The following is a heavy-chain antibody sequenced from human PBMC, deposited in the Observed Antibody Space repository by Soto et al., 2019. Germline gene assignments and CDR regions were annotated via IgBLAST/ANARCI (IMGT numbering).Heavy chain of an antibody. V-gene: IGHV5-51*01. CDR2: IFPGDSDA. J-gene: IGHJ3*02. CDR3: ARARVSTPRLEDPFDI. Sequence: EVQLVQSGAELRKPGQSLKISCEGSGYTFTTYRLAWVRQMPGKGLEYMGIIFPGDSDARYSPSFQGQVTLSADKSISTAYLHLSSLKASDTGIYYCARARVSTPRLEDPFDIWGQGTTVTVSS. D-gene: IGHD1-1*01. CDR1: GYTFTTYR.